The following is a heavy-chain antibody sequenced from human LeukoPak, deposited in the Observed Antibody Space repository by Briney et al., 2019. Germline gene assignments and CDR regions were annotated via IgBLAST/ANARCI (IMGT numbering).Heavy chain of an antibody. CDR1: GFSFGDYA. Sequence: GGSLRLPCTPSGFSFGDYAMSWVRHSPGKGLEWVGVIRSKAYGGPPEYAASVKGRFTISRDDSKSIVYLQMNSLKTEDTAVYYCTRGRGYSTYYYYYGMDVWGQGTTVTVSS. CDR2: IRSKAYGGPP. V-gene: IGHV3-49*04. CDR3: TRGRGYSTYYYYYGMDV. D-gene: IGHD3-3*01. J-gene: IGHJ6*02.